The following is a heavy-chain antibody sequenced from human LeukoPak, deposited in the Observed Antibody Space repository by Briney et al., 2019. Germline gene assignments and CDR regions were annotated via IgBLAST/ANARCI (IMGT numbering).Heavy chain of an antibody. D-gene: IGHD3-9*01. Sequence: ASVTVSCKASGYTFTTYGLSWVRQAPGQGLEWLGWISTYDDNIKYAQSLQGGLTLTIDTSTSTAYMELRSLTSDDTAVYYCARETYSNILTGTDYWGPGTLVTVSS. J-gene: IGHJ4*02. CDR3: ARETYSNILTGTDY. CDR2: ISTYDDNI. V-gene: IGHV1-18*01. CDR1: GYTFTTYG.